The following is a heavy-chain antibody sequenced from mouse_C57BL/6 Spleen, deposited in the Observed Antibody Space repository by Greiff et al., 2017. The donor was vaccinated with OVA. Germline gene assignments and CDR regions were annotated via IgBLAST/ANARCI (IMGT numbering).Heavy chain of an antibody. CDR2: INPNNGGT. Sequence: EVQLVESGPELVKPGASVKIPCKASGYTFTDYNMDWVKQSHGKSLEWIGDINPNNGGTIYNQKFKGKATLTVDKSSSTAYMELRSLTSEDTAVYYCATYGSSPWYFDVWGTGTTVTVSS. CDR3: ATYGSSPWYFDV. D-gene: IGHD1-1*01. V-gene: IGHV1-18*01. J-gene: IGHJ1*03. CDR1: GYTFTDYN.